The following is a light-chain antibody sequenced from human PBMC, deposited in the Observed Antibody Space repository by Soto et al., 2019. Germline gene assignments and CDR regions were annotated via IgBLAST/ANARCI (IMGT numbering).Light chain of an antibody. Sequence: QSALTQPRSVSGSPGQSVTISCTGTGSDVGGYNFVSWYQQCPGKAPKLMIYDVSKRPSGVPDRFSGSKSGNTASLTISGLQAEDDADYYCCSYAGSYTEVFGGGTKLTVL. V-gene: IGLV2-11*01. CDR1: GSDVGGYNF. J-gene: IGLJ3*02. CDR3: CSYAGSYTEV. CDR2: DVS.